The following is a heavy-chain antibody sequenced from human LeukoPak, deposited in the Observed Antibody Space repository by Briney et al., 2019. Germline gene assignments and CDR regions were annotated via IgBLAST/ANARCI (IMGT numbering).Heavy chain of an antibody. CDR1: GFTFSSYA. Sequence: GGSLRLSCAAPGFTFSSYAMSWVRQAPGKGLEWVSAISGSGGSTYYADSVKGRFTISRDNSKNTLYLQMNSLRAEDTAVYYCANTYSGYDFGYFDYWGQGTLVTVSS. V-gene: IGHV3-23*01. J-gene: IGHJ4*02. D-gene: IGHD5-12*01. CDR2: ISGSGGST. CDR3: ANTYSGYDFGYFDY.